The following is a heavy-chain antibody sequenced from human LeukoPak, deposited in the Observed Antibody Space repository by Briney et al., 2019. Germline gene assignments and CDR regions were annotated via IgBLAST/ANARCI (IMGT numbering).Heavy chain of an antibody. J-gene: IGHJ4*02. CDR3: ARDYYDSSGFYPLGSSVGY. V-gene: IGHV3-48*01. CDR1: GFTFSSYS. CDR2: ISSSGSTI. D-gene: IGHD3-22*01. Sequence: GGSLRLSRAASGFTFSSYSMIWVRQAPGKGLEWVSYISSSGSTIYYADSVEGRFTISRDNARNSLYLQMHSLRAEDTAVYYCARDYYDSSGFYPLGSSVGYWGQGTLVTVSS.